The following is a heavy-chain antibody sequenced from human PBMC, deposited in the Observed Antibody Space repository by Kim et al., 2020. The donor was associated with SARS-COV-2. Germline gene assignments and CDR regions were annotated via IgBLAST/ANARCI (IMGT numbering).Heavy chain of an antibody. CDR2: IYYSGST. CDR1: GGSISSSSYY. V-gene: IGHV4-39*01. J-gene: IGHJ4*02. CDR3: AVVPAALPDY. D-gene: IGHD2-2*01. Sequence: SETLSLTCTVSGGSISSSSYYWGWIRQPPGKGLEWIGSIYYSGSTYYNPSLKSRVTISVDTSKNQFSLKLSSVTAADTAVYYCAVVPAALPDYWGQGTLVTVSS.